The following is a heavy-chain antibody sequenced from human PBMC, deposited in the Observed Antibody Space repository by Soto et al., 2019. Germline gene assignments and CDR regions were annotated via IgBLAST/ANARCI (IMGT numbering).Heavy chain of an antibody. J-gene: IGHJ4*02. D-gene: IGHD3-9*01. CDR2: NSAYNDNT. CDR3: ARGKFDDWLFPSDY. V-gene: IGHV1-18*01. Sequence: ASLKVSCKSSGYTFTKFGISWVRQAPGQGLEWMGWNSAYNDNTNYAQKLQGRVTMTSDTSTSTAYMELRSLRSDDTAVYYCARGKFDDWLFPSDYWGQGTLVTVSS. CDR1: GYTFTKFG.